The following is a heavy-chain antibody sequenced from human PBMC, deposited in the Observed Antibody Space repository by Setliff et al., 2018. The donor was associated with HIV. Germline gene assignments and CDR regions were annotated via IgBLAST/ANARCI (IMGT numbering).Heavy chain of an antibody. CDR3: ARGLLVWLGEFSGWDTTDPYYFDY. Sequence: SETLSLTCTVSGGSISGGGYYWTWIRQYPGRGLEWIGYIYYSGTAYYKPSLRSRVTISVDTSMNQFSLKMNSVTAADTAVYYCARGLLVWLGEFSGWDTTDPYYFDYWGQGTLVTVSS. D-gene: IGHD3-10*01. CDR2: IYYSGTA. CDR1: GGSISGGGYY. J-gene: IGHJ4*02. V-gene: IGHV4-31*03.